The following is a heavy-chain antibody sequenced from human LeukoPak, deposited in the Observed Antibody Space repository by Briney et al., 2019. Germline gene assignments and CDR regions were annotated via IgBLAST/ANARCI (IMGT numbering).Heavy chain of an antibody. J-gene: IGHJ4*02. D-gene: IGHD1-26*01. Sequence: SETLSLTCAVYGGSFSGYYWSWIRQPPGKGLEWIGEINHSGSTNYNPSLKSRVTISVDTSKNQFSLKVTSVTAADTAVYYCARGGWELPEGYFDFWGRGTLVTVSS. CDR3: ARGGWELPEGYFDF. CDR1: GGSFSGYY. V-gene: IGHV4-34*01. CDR2: INHSGST.